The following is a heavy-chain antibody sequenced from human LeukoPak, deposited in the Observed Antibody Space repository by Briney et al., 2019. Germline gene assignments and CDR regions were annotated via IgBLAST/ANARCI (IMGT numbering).Heavy chain of an antibody. CDR2: IHAGGTT. CDR1: GFTVSSNY. V-gene: IGHV3-53*01. D-gene: IGHD5-24*01. CDR3: ARAAGEMATIRY. J-gene: IGHJ4*02. Sequence: PGGSLRLSCAVSGFTVSSNYMNWVRQAPGKGLEWVSVIHAGGTTFYADSVKGRFTISRDNSKNTLYLQMNSLRADDTAVYYCARAAGEMATIRYWGQGTLVTVSS.